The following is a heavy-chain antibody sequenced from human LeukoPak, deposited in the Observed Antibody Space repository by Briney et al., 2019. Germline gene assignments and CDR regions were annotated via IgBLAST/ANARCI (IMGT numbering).Heavy chain of an antibody. CDR1: GFTFSNYA. CDR2: ISVSGGST. J-gene: IGHJ4*02. CDR3: AKGNYYFDSSGYFHFDY. D-gene: IGHD3-22*01. Sequence: PAGSLRLSCAASGFTFSNYAMSWVRQAPGKGLEWVSTISVSGGSTYYADSVKGRFTISRDNSKNTLYLQMNSLRAEDTAVYYCAKGNYYFDSSGYFHFDYWGQGTLVTVSS. V-gene: IGHV3-23*01.